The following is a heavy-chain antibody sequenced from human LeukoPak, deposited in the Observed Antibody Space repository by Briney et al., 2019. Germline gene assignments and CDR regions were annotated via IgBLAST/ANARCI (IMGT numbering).Heavy chain of an antibody. CDR1: GYSFTSYW. J-gene: IGHJ5*02. CDR3: AITGGGYSSTSYNWFDP. Sequence: GESLKISCKGSGYSFTSYWIGWVRQMPGKGLEWMGIIYPGDSHTRYSPSFQGQVTISADKYISTIYLQWSSLKTSDTAMYYCAITGGGYSSTSYNWFDPWGQGTLVTVSS. D-gene: IGHD6-13*01. CDR2: IYPGDSHT. V-gene: IGHV5-51*01.